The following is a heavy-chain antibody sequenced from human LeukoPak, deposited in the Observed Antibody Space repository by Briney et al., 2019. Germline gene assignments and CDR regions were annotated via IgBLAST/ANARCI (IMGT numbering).Heavy chain of an antibody. J-gene: IGHJ3*02. CDR1: GYSFTSYW. V-gene: IGHV5-51*01. D-gene: IGHD3-22*01. CDR3: ASGTRDSSGIDAFDI. Sequence: GESMKISRKGSGYSFTSYWIGWVRQMPGKGLGGMGIIYPGDSDTRYSPSFQGPVTISADKSISTAYLQWSSLKASDTAMYYCASGTRDSSGIDAFDIWGQGTMVTVSA. CDR2: IYPGDSDT.